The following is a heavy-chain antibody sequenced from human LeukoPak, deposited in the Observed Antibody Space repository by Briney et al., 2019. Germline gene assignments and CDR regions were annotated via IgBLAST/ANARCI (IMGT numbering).Heavy chain of an antibody. D-gene: IGHD6-19*01. CDR3: ARRGERGAVAGFDY. CDR1: GGTFSSYA. CDR2: IIPIFGTA. J-gene: IGHJ4*02. Sequence: SVKVSCKASGGTFSSYAISWVRQAPGQGLEWMGGIIPIFGTANYAQKFQGRVTITADKSTSTAYMELSSLRSEDTAVYYCARRGERGAVAGFDYWGQGTLVTVSS. V-gene: IGHV1-69*06.